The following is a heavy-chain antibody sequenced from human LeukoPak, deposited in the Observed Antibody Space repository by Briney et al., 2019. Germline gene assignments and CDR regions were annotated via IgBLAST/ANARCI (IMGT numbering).Heavy chain of an antibody. D-gene: IGHD5-12*01. CDR1: GFTFSSYE. Sequence: QTGGSLRLSCAASGFTFSSYEMNWVRQAPGKELEWVSAVSGSGDSTYYADSVKGRFTISRDNSKNTLYLQMNSLRAEDTALYYCAKGGPLQWLRFDYWGQGTLVTVSS. V-gene: IGHV3-23*01. CDR2: VSGSGDST. J-gene: IGHJ4*02. CDR3: AKGGPLQWLRFDY.